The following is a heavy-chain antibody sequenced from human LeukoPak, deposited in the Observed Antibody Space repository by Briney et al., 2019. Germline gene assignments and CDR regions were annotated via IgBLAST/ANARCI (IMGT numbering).Heavy chain of an antibody. D-gene: IGHD3-10*01. CDR2: IYYSGST. Sequence: PSETLSLTCTVSGGSISSYYWSWIRQHPGKGLEWIGYIYYSGSTYYNPSLKGRVTISVDTSKNQFSLNLNPVTAADTAVYYCAREFGWDALDIWGQGTMVIVSS. CDR1: GGSISSYY. V-gene: IGHV4-59*12. J-gene: IGHJ3*02. CDR3: AREFGWDALDI.